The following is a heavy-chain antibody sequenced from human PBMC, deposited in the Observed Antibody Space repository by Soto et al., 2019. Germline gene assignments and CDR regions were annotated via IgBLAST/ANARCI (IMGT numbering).Heavy chain of an antibody. CDR2: INPNSGGT. Sequence: GASVKVSCKASGYTFTGYYMHWVRQAPGQGLEWMGWINPNSGGTNYAQKFQGWVTMTRDTSISTAYMELSRLRSDDTAVYYCARGGYDILTGKGGRNYYYYYGMDVWGQGTTVTVSS. CDR3: ARGGYDILTGKGGRNYYYYYGMDV. J-gene: IGHJ6*02. D-gene: IGHD3-9*01. CDR1: GYTFTGYY. V-gene: IGHV1-2*04.